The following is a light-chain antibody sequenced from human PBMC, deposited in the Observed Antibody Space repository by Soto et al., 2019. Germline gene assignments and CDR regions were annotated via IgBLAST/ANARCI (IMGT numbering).Light chain of an antibody. V-gene: IGKV3-15*01. Sequence: ETVMTQSPATLSASPGESATLSCRASQSVNSDLAWYQQIPGQAPRLLIYSSSTGATGGPARFSGSGSGTEFTLTISSLQSEDFAIYDWEQYNNWPLTFGGGTKVEI. J-gene: IGKJ4*01. CDR3: EQYNNWPLT. CDR1: QSVNSD. CDR2: SSS.